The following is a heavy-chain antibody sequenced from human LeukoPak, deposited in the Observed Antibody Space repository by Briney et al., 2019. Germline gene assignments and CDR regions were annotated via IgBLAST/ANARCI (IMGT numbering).Heavy chain of an antibody. D-gene: IGHD6-19*01. CDR3: AGRMEQWLVDWYYYYYYMDV. Sequence: SETLSLTCTVSGGSISSSSYYWGWIRQPPGKGLERIGSIYYSGSTYYNPSLKSRVTISVDTSKNQFSLKLSSVTAADTAVYYCAGRMEQWLVDWYYYYYYMDVWGKGTTVTVSS. V-gene: IGHV4-39*01. CDR2: IYYSGST. CDR1: GGSISSSSYY. J-gene: IGHJ6*03.